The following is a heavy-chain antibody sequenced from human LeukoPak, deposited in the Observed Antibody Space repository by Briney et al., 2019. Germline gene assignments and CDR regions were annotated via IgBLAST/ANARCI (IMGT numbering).Heavy chain of an antibody. CDR1: GGSFSGYY. CDR3: ARGRAIFGEVNPFDY. J-gene: IGHJ4*02. D-gene: IGHD3-3*01. Sequence: PSETLSLTCAVYGGSFSGYYWSWIRQPPGKGLEWIGEINHSGSTNYNPSLKSRVTISVDTSKNQFSLKLSSVTAADTAVYYCARGRAIFGEVNPFDYWGQGTLVTVSS. V-gene: IGHV4-34*01. CDR2: INHSGST.